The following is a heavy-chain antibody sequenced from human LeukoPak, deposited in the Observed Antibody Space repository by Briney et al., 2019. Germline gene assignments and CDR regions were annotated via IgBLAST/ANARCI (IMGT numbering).Heavy chain of an antibody. J-gene: IGHJ4*02. CDR1: GFSFSSYG. CDR3: AKGGGDIVVVPACDY. V-gene: IGHV3-30*02. D-gene: IGHD2-2*01. CDR2: IRYDGSDK. Sequence: GGSLRLSCAASGFSFSSYGMHWVRQAPGKGLEWVAFIRYDGSDKYYADSVKGRFTISRDNSKDTLYLQLSSLRAEDTAVYYCAKGGGDIVVVPACDYWGQGTLVTVSS.